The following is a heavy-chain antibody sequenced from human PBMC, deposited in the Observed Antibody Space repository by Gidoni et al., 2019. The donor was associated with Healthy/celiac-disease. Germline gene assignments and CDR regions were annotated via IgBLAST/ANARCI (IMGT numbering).Heavy chain of an antibody. J-gene: IGHJ1*01. Sequence: EVQLVESGGGLVKPGGSLRLSCAASGFTFSSYSMNWVRQAPGKGLEWVSSISSSSSYIYYADSVKGRFTISRDNAKNSLYLQMNSLRAEDTAVYYCARDVGPTFGELKYFQHWGQGTLVTVSS. D-gene: IGHD3-10*01. CDR3: ARDVGPTFGELKYFQH. CDR1: GFTFSSYS. CDR2: ISSSSSYI. V-gene: IGHV3-21*01.